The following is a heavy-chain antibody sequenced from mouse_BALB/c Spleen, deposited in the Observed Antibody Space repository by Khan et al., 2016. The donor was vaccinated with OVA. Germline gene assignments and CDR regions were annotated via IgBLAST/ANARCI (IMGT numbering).Heavy chain of an antibody. D-gene: IGHD2-2*01. CDR1: GYAFADYL. CDR2: INPGSGNT. Sequence: QVQLQQSGTELLSPGTSVKVSCKASGYAFADYLIDWVKQRPGQGLEWIGVINPGSGNTNYNEKFKGKATLTAAKSSSTAYMQLSSLTSDDSAVYCCGRSVGYDDAVDYWGQGTSVTVSS. CDR3: GRSVGYDDAVDY. V-gene: IGHV1-54*01. J-gene: IGHJ4*01.